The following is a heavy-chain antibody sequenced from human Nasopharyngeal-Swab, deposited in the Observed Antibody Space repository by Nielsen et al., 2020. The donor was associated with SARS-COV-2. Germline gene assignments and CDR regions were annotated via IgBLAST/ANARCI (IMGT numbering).Heavy chain of an antibody. D-gene: IGHD3-10*01. CDR3: ARHRGIYYYYYGMDV. Sequence: LETLSLTCTVSGGSISSSSYYWGWIRQPPGKGLEWIGSIYYSGSTYYNPSLKSRVTISVDTSKNQFSLKLSSVTAADTAVYYCARHRGIYYYYYGMDVWGQGTTVTVSS. J-gene: IGHJ6*02. CDR2: IYYSGST. V-gene: IGHV4-39*01. CDR1: GGSISSSSYY.